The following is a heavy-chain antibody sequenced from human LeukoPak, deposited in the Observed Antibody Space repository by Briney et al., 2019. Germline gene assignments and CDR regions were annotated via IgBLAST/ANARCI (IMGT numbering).Heavy chain of an antibody. CDR2: INPNSGAT. J-gene: IGHJ5*02. CDR1: GYTFTGYY. Sequence: ASVKVSCKASGYTFTGYYIHWVRQAPGQGLEWMAWINPNSGATNYAQKFQGRVTMTRDTSISTAYMELSRLTSDDTAVYFCARGRFGERDNWFDPWGQGTLVTVSS. V-gene: IGHV1-2*02. CDR3: ARGRFGERDNWFDP. D-gene: IGHD3-10*01.